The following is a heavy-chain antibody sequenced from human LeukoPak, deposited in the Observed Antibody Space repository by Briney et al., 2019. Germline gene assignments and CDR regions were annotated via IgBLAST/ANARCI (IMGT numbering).Heavy chain of an antibody. D-gene: IGHD4-17*01. Sequence: GGSLRLSCAASGFAFSSYAMTWVRQAPGKGLEWVSGIGSGSGGRTYYADSVKGRFSISRDNSKNTLYLQMNSLRAEDTAVYYCAKTPTVTTTFDAFDIWGQGTMVTVSS. V-gene: IGHV3-23*01. CDR3: AKTPTVTTTFDAFDI. CDR1: GFAFSSYA. J-gene: IGHJ3*02. CDR2: IGSGSGGRT.